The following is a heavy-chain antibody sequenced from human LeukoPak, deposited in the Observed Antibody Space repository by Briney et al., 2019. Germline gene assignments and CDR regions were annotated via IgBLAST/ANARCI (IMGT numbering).Heavy chain of an antibody. D-gene: IGHD3-10*01. CDR3: ARRLSGPLDY. V-gene: IGHV4-4*08. CDR2: IFSSGST. CDR1: GGSISGDY. J-gene: IGHJ4*02. Sequence: PSETLSLTCTVSGGSISGDYWSWIRQPPGKGLEWIGYIFSSGSTYYNPSLKSRVTISVDTSKNQFSLKLSSVTAADTAVYYCARRLSGPLDYWGQGTLVTVSS.